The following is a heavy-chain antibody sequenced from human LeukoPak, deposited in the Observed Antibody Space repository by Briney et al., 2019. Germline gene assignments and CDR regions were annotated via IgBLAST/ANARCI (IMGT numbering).Heavy chain of an antibody. Sequence: ASVRVSCKASAFTNYYMHWVRQAPGQGLEWLGIVNPNGGRTAYAQNFQGRVSMTTDTSTSTAYMELRSLRSDDTAVYYCARSSASGWTPDYYYYYYMDVWGKGTTVTVSS. CDR1: AFTNYY. CDR3: ARSSASGWTPDYYYYYYMDV. D-gene: IGHD6-19*01. CDR2: VNPNGGRT. V-gene: IGHV1-46*01. J-gene: IGHJ6*03.